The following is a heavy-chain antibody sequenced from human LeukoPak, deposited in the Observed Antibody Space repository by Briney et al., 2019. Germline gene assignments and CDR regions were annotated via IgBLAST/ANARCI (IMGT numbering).Heavy chain of an antibody. Sequence: SQTLSLTCAISGDSVYSNSAAWNWIRQSPSRGLEWLGWTYYRSKWYNDYAVSVKSRITINPDTSKNQFSLQLNSVTPEDTAVFYCAREEMATIVGPFDYWGQGTLVTVSS. V-gene: IGHV6-1*01. CDR2: TYYRSKWYN. CDR3: AREEMATIVGPFDY. D-gene: IGHD5-24*01. CDR1: GDSVYSNSAA. J-gene: IGHJ4*02.